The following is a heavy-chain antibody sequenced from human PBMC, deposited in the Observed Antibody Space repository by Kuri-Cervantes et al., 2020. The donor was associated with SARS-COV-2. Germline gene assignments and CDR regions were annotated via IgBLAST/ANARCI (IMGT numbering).Heavy chain of an antibody. J-gene: IGHJ5*02. D-gene: IGHD6-19*01. CDR2: INHSGST. CDR1: GGSISSYY. Sequence: GSLRLSCTVSGGSISSYYWSWIRQPPGKGLEWIGEINHSGSTNYNPSLKSRVTISVDTSKNQFSLKLSSVTAADTAVYYCARDLYSSGLEYNWFDPWGQGTLVTVSS. CDR3: ARDLYSSGLEYNWFDP. V-gene: IGHV4-34*01.